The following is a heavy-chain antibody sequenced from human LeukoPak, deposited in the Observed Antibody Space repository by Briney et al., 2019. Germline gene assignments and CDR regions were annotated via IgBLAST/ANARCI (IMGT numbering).Heavy chain of an antibody. J-gene: IGHJ4*02. CDR1: GFSVRTTY. CDR2: LYTGGGT. Sequence: GGSLRLSCAASGFSVRTTYMSWVRQAPGKGLEWVSVLYTGGGTDHADSVKGRFTISRDNSKNTLYLQMNSLRAEDTAVYYCARRSGIAVAGAFDYWGQGTLVTVSS. V-gene: IGHV3-53*01. CDR3: ARRSGIAVAGAFDY. D-gene: IGHD6-19*01.